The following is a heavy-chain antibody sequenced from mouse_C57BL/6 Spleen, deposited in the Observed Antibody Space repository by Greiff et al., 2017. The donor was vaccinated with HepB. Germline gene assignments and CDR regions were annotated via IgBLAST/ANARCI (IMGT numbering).Heavy chain of an antibody. V-gene: IGHV8-5*01. CDR3: ARIRGYYGEWYFDV. J-gene: IGHJ1*03. Sequence: QVTLKVSGPGILQPSQTLSLTCSFSGFSLSTSNMGIGWIRQPSGMGLEWLAHIWWNDDKYYNPSLKSRLTISKDTSNNHVFLKITSVDTADTATYYCARIRGYYGEWYFDVWGTGTTVTVSS. CDR1: GFSLSTSNMG. CDR2: IWWNDDK. D-gene: IGHD2-3*01.